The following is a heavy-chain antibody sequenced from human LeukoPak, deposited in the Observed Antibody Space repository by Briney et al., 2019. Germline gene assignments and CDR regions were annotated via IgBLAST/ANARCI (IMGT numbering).Heavy chain of an antibody. CDR2: ISGSGGST. Sequence: GGSLRLSCAAFGFTFSIYAMSWVRQAPGKGLEWVSAISGSGGSTYYADSVKGRFTISRDNSKNTLYLQMNSLRAEDTAVYYCAKDMVVTPVYFQHWGQGTLVTVSS. CDR3: AKDMVVTPVYFQH. V-gene: IGHV3-23*01. J-gene: IGHJ1*01. D-gene: IGHD4-23*01. CDR1: GFTFSIYA.